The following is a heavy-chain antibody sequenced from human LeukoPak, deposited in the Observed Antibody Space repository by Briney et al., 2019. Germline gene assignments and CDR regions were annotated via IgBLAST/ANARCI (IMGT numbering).Heavy chain of an antibody. CDR2: INPDGSKK. Sequence: GGSLRLSCAASGFTFSSYSMNWVRQAPGKGLEWVASINPDGSKKYSADSVKGRFTISRDNAENSLYLQMNSLRVEDTAFYYCARDLAYSRLDYWGQGMLVTVSS. V-gene: IGHV3-7*01. J-gene: IGHJ4*02. D-gene: IGHD5-18*01. CDR1: GFTFSSYS. CDR3: ARDLAYSRLDY.